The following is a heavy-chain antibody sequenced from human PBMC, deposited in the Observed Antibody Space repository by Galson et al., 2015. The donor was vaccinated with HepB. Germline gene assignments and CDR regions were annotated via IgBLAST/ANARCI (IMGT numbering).Heavy chain of an antibody. J-gene: IGHJ4*02. Sequence: SLRLSCAASGFTVSSNYMSWVRQAPGKGLEWVSVIYSVGNTYYADSVKGRFTISRHNSKNTLYLQTNSLRAEDTAVYYCARGAGTTLYFDYWGQGTLVTVSS. CDR2: IYSVGNT. V-gene: IGHV3-53*04. CDR1: GFTVSSNY. D-gene: IGHD1-7*01. CDR3: ARGAGTTLYFDY.